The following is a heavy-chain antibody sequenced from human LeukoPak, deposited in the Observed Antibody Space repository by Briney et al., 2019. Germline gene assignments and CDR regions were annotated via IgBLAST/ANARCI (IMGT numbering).Heavy chain of an antibody. J-gene: IGHJ3*02. CDR3: ARQRHAGKRGVIQGAFDI. Sequence: PGGSLRLSCAASGFTFSSYAMSWVRQAPGKGLEWVSAISGSGGSTYYADSVKGRFTISRDNSKNTLYLQMNSLRAEDTAVYYCARQRHAGKRGVIQGAFDIWGQGTMVTVSS. CDR2: ISGSGGST. D-gene: IGHD1-14*01. V-gene: IGHV3-23*01. CDR1: GFTFSSYA.